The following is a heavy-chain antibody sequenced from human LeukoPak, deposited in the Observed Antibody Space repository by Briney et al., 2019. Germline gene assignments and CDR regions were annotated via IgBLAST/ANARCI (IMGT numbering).Heavy chain of an antibody. CDR3: AKYRITMAPKPDWFDP. J-gene: IGHJ5*02. D-gene: IGHD3-10*01. V-gene: IGHV3-23*01. CDR2: ISGSGGST. CDR1: GFTFSIYA. Sequence: GGPLRLSCAASGFTFSIYAMRWARQAPGKGLVWVLAISGSGGSTYYADSVKGRFTISRDNSKNTLYLQMNSLRAEDTAVYYCAKYRITMAPKPDWFDPWGQGTLVTVSS.